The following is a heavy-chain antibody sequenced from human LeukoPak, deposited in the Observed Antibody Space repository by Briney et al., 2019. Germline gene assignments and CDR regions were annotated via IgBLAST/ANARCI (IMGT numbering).Heavy chain of an antibody. CDR1: GGSISSYY. V-gene: IGHV4-59*01. Sequence: SETLSLTCTVSGGSISSYYWSWIRQPPGKGLEWIGYIYYSGSTNYNPSLKSRVTISVDTSKNQFSLKLSSVTAADTAVYYCARAGFGELLGDFDYWGQGTLVTVSS. CDR3: ARAGFGELLGDFDY. J-gene: IGHJ4*02. CDR2: IYYSGST. D-gene: IGHD3-10*01.